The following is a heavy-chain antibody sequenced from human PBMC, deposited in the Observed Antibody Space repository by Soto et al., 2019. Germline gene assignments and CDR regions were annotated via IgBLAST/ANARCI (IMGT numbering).Heavy chain of an antibody. CDR1: GYTFTGYY. J-gene: IGHJ4*02. CDR3: ARGSTVTTGGGPTTPNDY. D-gene: IGHD4-17*01. CDR2: INPNSGGT. V-gene: IGHV1-2*04. Sequence: QVQLVQSGAEVKKPGASVKVSCKASGYTFTGYYMHWVRQAPGQGLEWMGWINPNSGGTNYAQKFQGWVAMTRDKSISTAYMEVSRLRSDDTAVYYCARGSTVTTGGGPTTPNDYWGQGTLVTVSS.